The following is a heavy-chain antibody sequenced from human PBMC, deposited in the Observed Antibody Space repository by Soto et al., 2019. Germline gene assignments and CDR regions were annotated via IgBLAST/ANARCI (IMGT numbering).Heavy chain of an antibody. Sequence: SVKVSCKASGGTFGSYAISWVRQAPGQGLEWMGGIIPIFGTANYAQKFQGRVTITADESTSTAYMELSSLRSEDTAVYYCARDREGYCTNGVCLYYYYYYGMDVWGQGTTVTVSS. CDR2: IIPIFGTA. D-gene: IGHD2-8*01. CDR1: GGTFGSYA. V-gene: IGHV1-69*13. J-gene: IGHJ6*02. CDR3: ARDREGYCTNGVCLYYYYYYGMDV.